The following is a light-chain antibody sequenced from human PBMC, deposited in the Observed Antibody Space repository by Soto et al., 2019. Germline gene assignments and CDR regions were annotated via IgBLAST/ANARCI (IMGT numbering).Light chain of an antibody. CDR1: SGHSTYI. CDR2: LEGSGSY. CDR3: ETWNTNNWV. Sequence: QSVLTQSSSASASLGSSVKLTCTLSSGHSTYIIAWHQQQPGKAPRYLMKLEGSGSYNKGSGVPDRFSGSSSGAARYLTISNLQSEDEAVYYCETWNTNNWVFGGGTKVTVL. V-gene: IGLV4-60*03. J-gene: IGLJ3*02.